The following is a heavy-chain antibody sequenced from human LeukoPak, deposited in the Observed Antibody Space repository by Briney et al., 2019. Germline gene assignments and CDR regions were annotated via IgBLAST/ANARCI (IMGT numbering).Heavy chain of an antibody. CDR1: GFTFSSYA. CDR2: ISYDGSNK. J-gene: IGHJ3*02. Sequence: HPGGSLRLSCAASGFTFSSYAMHWVRQAPGKGLEWVAVISYDGSNKYYADSVKGRFTISRDNSKNTLYLQMNSLRAEDTAVYYCARDGYNLDAFDIWGQGTMVTVSS. CDR3: ARDGYNLDAFDI. V-gene: IGHV3-30*04. D-gene: IGHD5-24*01.